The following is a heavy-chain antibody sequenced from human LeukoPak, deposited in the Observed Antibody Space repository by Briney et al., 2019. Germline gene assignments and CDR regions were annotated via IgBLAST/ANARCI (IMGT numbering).Heavy chain of an antibody. Sequence: GGSLRLSCAAPGFTFDDYAMHWVRQAPGKGLEWVSGISWNSGSIGYADSVKGRFTISRDNAKNSLYLQMNSLRAEDTALYYCAKDSQALLWFGELGWWGQGTLVTVSS. CDR1: GFTFDDYA. V-gene: IGHV3-9*01. J-gene: IGHJ4*02. CDR2: ISWNSGSI. CDR3: AKDSQALLWFGELGW. D-gene: IGHD3-10*01.